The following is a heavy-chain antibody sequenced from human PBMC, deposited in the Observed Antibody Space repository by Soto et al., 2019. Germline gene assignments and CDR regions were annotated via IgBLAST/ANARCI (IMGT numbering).Heavy chain of an antibody. CDR2: ITDSGAAS. D-gene: IGHD2-15*01. CDR1: GFTFNKYA. V-gene: IGHV3-23*01. J-gene: IGHJ4*02. CDR3: ARDLSVVFDY. Sequence: PGGSLRLSCTASGFTFNKYAMSWVRQAPGKGLEWVSAITDSGAASRYADSVKGRFTVSRDNSKNTLYLQMNSLRADDTAVYYCARDLSVVFDYWGQGTLVTVSS.